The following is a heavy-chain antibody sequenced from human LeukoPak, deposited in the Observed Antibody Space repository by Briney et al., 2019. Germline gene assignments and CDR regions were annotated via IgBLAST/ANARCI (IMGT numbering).Heavy chain of an antibody. CDR2: ISSSSSYI. D-gene: IGHD6-19*01. Sequence: GRSLRLSCAASGFTFSSYGMNWVRQAPGKGLEWVSSISSSSSYIYYADSVKGRFTISRDNAKNSLYLQMNSLRADDTALYYCARALYTTGWYPDYFDFWGQGTLVTVSS. V-gene: IGHV3-21*01. J-gene: IGHJ4*02. CDR3: ARALYTTGWYPDYFDF. CDR1: GFTFSSYG.